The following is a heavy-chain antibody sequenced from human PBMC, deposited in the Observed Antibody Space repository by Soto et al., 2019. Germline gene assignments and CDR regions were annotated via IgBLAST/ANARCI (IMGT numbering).Heavy chain of an antibody. J-gene: IGHJ4*02. Sequence: GGSLRLSCAASGLTVSSNYMSWVRQGPGKGLEWVSAISGSGGSTYYADSVKGRFTISRDNSKNTLYLQMNSLRAEDTAVYYCAKENGYSSSWFELDYWGQGTLVTSPQ. V-gene: IGHV3-23*01. D-gene: IGHD6-13*01. CDR2: ISGSGGST. CDR3: AKENGYSSSWFELDY. CDR1: GLTVSSNY.